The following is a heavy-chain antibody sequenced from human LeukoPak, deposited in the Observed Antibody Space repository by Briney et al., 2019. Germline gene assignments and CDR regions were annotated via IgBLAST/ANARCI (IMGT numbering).Heavy chain of an antibody. Sequence: GGSLRLSCAASGFTFSNNWMSWFRQAPGKGLEWVAHIKPDGRETYYVDSVKGRFTISRDNARNSVYLQMNSLRGEDTAVYYCATAVSMAGDSWGQGTLVTVSS. D-gene: IGHD6-19*01. CDR2: IKPDGRET. J-gene: IGHJ5*01. CDR1: GFTFSNNW. V-gene: IGHV3-7*01. CDR3: ATAVSMAGDS.